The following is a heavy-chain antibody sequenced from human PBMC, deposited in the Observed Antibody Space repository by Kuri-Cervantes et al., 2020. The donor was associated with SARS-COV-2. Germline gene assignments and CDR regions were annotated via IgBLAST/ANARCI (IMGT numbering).Heavy chain of an antibody. J-gene: IGHJ4*02. CDR3: AREELKGPGSSSLCLY. D-gene: IGHD6-6*01. Sequence: ASVTVSCKASGYTFTSYDINWVRQATGQGLEWMGWMNPNSGNTGYAQKFQGRVTMTRDTSTSTVYMELSSLRSEETAVYYCAREELKGPGSSSLCLYWGQGTLVTVSS. V-gene: IGHV1-8*01. CDR1: GYTFTSYD. CDR2: MNPNSGNT.